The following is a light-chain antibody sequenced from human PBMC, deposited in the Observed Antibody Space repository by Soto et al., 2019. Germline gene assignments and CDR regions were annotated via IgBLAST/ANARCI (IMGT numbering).Light chain of an antibody. CDR2: GAS. J-gene: IGKJ5*01. V-gene: IGKV3-15*01. Sequence: EIVMTQSPATLSVSPGEGATLSCRASQSVSGLAWYQQKPGQAPRLLIYGASSRATGIPARFSGSGSGTEFTLTISSLQSEDFAVYYCQQYSSWPPITFGQGTRLEIK. CDR1: QSVSG. CDR3: QQYSSWPPIT.